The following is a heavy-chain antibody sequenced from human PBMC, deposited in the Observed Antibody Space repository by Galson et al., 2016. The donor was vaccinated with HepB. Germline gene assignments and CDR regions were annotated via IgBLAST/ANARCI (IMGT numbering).Heavy chain of an antibody. CDR1: GFSFSSYA. Sequence: SLRLSCAASGFSFSSYAMSWVRQAPGKGLEWVSGITSGGTTYYADSVKGRFTISRDNSKNILYLQMKSLRDEDTALYYCAKRPYSYGWHYGMDVWGQRTTVTVSS. J-gene: IGHJ6*02. D-gene: IGHD5-18*01. CDR2: ITSGGTT. CDR3: AKRPYSYGWHYGMDV. V-gene: IGHV3-23*01.